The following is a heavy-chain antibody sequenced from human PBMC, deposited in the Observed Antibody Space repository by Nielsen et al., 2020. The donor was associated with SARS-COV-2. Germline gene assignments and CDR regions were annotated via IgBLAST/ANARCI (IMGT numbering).Heavy chain of an antibody. CDR2: MSPNSGNT. CDR1: GYTFTSYY. V-gene: IGHV1-8*02. Sequence: ASVKVSCKASGYTFTSYYMHWVRQAPGQGLEWMGWMSPNSGNTGYAQKFQGRVTMTRNTSTSTAYLELSSLRSEDTAVYYCARGGSSLGANLEDPWGQGTLVIVSS. J-gene: IGHJ5*02. CDR3: ARGGSSLGANLEDP. D-gene: IGHD3-10*01.